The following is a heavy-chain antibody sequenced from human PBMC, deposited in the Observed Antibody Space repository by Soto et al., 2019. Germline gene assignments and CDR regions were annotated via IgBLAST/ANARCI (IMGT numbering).Heavy chain of an antibody. V-gene: IGHV4-59*01. CDR1: GGSISSYY. CDR2: IYYSGST. J-gene: IGHJ4*02. D-gene: IGHD3-3*01. Sequence: PSETLSLTCTASGGSISSYYWSWIRQPPGKGLEWIGYIYYSGSTNYNPSLKSRVTISVDTSKNQFSLKLSSVTAADTAVYYCARSIFGVADFDYWGQGTLVTVSS. CDR3: ARSIFGVADFDY.